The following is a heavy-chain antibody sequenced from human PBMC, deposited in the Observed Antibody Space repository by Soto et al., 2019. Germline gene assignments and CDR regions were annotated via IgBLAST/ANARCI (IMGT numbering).Heavy chain of an antibody. CDR3: ARLEVLARISYSFNF. CDR2: IYYRGNA. J-gene: IGHJ4*02. D-gene: IGHD2-8*02. Sequence: PSETLSLTCSVSDDSINSDNFYWCGIRHPPGKGLEWIGSIYYRGNAYYNPSLQTRVTISLDKSRSQFSLKLNSVTAADSAVYFCARLEVLARISYSFNFWGPRALVT. V-gene: IGHV4-39*01. CDR1: DDSINSDNFY.